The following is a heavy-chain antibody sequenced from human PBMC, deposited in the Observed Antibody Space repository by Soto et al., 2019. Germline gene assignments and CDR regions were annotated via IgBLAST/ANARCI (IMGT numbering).Heavy chain of an antibody. CDR1: GGSFSGYY. Sequence: SETLSLTCAVYGGSFSGYYWSWIRQPPGKGLEWIGEINHSGSTNYNPSLKSRVTISVNTSKNHFSLKLNSVTAADTAVYYCAREVRGYSYGYTNYYYGMDVWGQGTTVTVSS. V-gene: IGHV4-34*01. CDR2: INHSGST. D-gene: IGHD5-18*01. CDR3: AREVRGYSYGYTNYYYGMDV. J-gene: IGHJ6*02.